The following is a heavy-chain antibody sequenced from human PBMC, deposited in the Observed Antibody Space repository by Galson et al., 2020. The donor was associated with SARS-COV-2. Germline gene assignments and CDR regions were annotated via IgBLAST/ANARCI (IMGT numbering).Heavy chain of an antibody. CDR1: GFTFSSYG. V-gene: IGHV3-33*01. CDR3: ARGGYDYVWGSYEICY. J-gene: IGHJ4*02. Sequence: QLGESLKISCAASGFTFSSYGMHWVRQAPGKGLEWVAVIWYDGSNKYYADSVKGRFTISRDNSKNTLYLQMNSLRAEDTAVYYCARGGYDYVWGSYEICYWGQGTLVTVSS. D-gene: IGHD3-16*01. CDR2: IWYDGSNK.